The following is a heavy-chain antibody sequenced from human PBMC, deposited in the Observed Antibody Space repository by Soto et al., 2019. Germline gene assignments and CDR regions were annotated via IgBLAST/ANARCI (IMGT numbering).Heavy chain of an antibody. CDR3: AVYSGSYSYFDY. V-gene: IGHV4-31*03. J-gene: IGHJ4*02. Sequence: NPSETLSLTCTVSGGSISSGGYYWSWIRQHPGKGLEWIGYIYYSGSTYYNPSLKSRVTISVDTSKNQFSLKLSSVTAADTAVYYCAVYSGSYSYFDYWGQGTLVTVSS. CDR2: IYYSGST. D-gene: IGHD1-26*01. CDR1: GGSISSGGYY.